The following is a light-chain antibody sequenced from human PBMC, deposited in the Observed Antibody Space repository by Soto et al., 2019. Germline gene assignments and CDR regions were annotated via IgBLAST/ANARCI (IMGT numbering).Light chain of an antibody. CDR1: SSNIGSNT. Sequence: QSVLTQPPSASGTPGQRVTISCSGSSSNIGSNTVNWYQQLPGTAPKLLIYSNNQRPSGVPDRFSGSKSGTSASLAISGRQSEAEADYYCAVWDDSLNGRVFGGGTKLTVL. J-gene: IGLJ3*02. CDR3: AVWDDSLNGRV. CDR2: SNN. V-gene: IGLV1-44*01.